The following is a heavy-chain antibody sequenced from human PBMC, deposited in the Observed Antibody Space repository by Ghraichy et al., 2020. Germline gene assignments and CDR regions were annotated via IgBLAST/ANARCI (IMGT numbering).Heavy chain of an antibody. CDR3: ARDKGRDYGDARRFDP. CDR1: GGSISSYY. D-gene: IGHD4-17*01. J-gene: IGHJ5*02. V-gene: IGHV4-59*01. CDR2: IYYSGST. Sequence: SETLSLTCTVSGGSISSYYWSWIRQPPGKGLEWIGYIYYSGSTNYNPSLKSRVTISVDTSKNQFSLKLSSVTAADTAVYYCARDKGRDYGDARRFDPWGQGTLVTVSS.